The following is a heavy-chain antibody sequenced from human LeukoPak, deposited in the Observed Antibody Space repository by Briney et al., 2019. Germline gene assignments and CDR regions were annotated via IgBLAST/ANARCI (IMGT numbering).Heavy chain of an antibody. D-gene: IGHD4-11*01. Sequence: GGSQRLSCAASGFTFSSCEMNWVRQAPGKGLEWVSYISSSGSTIYYADSLKGRFAISRDNAKNSLYLQMNSLRAEDTALYYCARGTPTTRDFDSWGQGTLVTVSS. V-gene: IGHV3-48*03. CDR2: ISSSGSTI. CDR3: ARGTPTTRDFDS. CDR1: GFTFSSCE. J-gene: IGHJ4*02.